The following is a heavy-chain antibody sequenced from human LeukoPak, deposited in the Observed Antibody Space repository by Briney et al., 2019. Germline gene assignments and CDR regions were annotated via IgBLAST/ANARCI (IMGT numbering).Heavy chain of an antibody. J-gene: IGHJ4*02. CDR2: IYCSGST. D-gene: IGHD1-26*01. V-gene: IGHV4-59*11. CDR3: ARERPIAGATVFDY. Sequence: PSETLSLTCTVSGDSISRHYWSWIRQPPGKGLEWIGCIYCSGSTSYNPSLKSRVTISVDTSNNQFSLKLTSMTAADTAVYFCARERPIAGATVFDYWGQGTLVTVSS. CDR1: GDSISRHY.